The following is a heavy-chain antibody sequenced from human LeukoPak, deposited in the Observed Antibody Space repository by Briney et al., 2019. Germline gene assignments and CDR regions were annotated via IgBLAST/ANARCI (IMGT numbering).Heavy chain of an antibody. CDR2: IYTSGST. V-gene: IGHV4-61*05. D-gene: IGHD5-12*01. J-gene: IGHJ4*02. CDR1: GDSISTSSSY. CDR3: ARIGYSGYDFDY. Sequence: SETLSLTCTVSGDSISTSSSYWGWIRQPPGEGLEWVGRIYTSGSTNYNPSLKSRVTMSVDTSKNQFSLKLSSVTAADTAVYYCARIGYSGYDFDYWGQGTLVTVSS.